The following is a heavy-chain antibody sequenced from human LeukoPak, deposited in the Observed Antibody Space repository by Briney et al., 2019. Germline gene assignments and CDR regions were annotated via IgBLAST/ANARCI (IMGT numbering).Heavy chain of an antibody. J-gene: IGHJ6*03. CDR1: GYIFTNYW. D-gene: IGHD3-10*01. CDR3: ARGQIGVRGGFYYMDV. Sequence: PGASLKISCKGSGYIFTNYWIGWVRQMPGKGLEWMGIVFPGDSDTRYSPSFQGQVTISADKSINTAYLQWSSLKASDTAMYYCARGQIGVRGGFYYMDVWGKGTTVTISS. CDR2: VFPGDSDT. V-gene: IGHV5-51*01.